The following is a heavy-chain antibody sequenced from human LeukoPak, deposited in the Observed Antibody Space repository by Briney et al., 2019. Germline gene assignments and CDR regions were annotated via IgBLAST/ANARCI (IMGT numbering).Heavy chain of an antibody. CDR2: IYYSGST. J-gene: IGHJ5*02. V-gene: IGHV4-59*01. Sequence: PSETLSLTCTDSGGSISSYYWSWIRQPPGKGLEWIGYIYYSGSTNYNPSLKSRVTISVDTSKNQFSLKLSSVTAADTAVYYCARSLRYFDWLAGFDPWGQGTLVTVSS. D-gene: IGHD3-9*01. CDR1: GGSISSYY. CDR3: ARSLRYFDWLAGFDP.